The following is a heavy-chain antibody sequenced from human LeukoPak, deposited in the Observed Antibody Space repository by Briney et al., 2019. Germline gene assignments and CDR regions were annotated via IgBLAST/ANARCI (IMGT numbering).Heavy chain of an antibody. V-gene: IGHV1-2*02. CDR2: INPNSGDT. CDR3: ARDPLLWFGANWFDP. CDR1: GYTFTGYY. D-gene: IGHD3-10*01. Sequence: GASVKVSCKASGYTFTGYYMHWVRQAPGQGLEWMGWINPNSGDTNYAQKFQGRVTMTRDTSISTAYMELSRLRSDDTAVYYCARDPLLWFGANWFDPWGQGTLVTVSS. J-gene: IGHJ5*01.